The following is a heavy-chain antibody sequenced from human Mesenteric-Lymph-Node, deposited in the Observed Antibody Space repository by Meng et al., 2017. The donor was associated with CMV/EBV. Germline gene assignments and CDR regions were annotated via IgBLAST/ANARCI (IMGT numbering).Heavy chain of an antibody. CDR3: ARDMIPYGMDV. CDR1: GFTFSSYA. Sequence: GESLKISCAASGFTFSSYAMSWVRQAPGKGLEWVSLIYSDGSTTFSTDSVKGRFTISRDNSKNTLYLQMNSLRAEDTAVYYCARDMIPYGMDVWGQGTTVTVSS. CDR2: IYSDGSTT. V-gene: IGHV3-23*03. D-gene: IGHD3-16*01. J-gene: IGHJ6*02.